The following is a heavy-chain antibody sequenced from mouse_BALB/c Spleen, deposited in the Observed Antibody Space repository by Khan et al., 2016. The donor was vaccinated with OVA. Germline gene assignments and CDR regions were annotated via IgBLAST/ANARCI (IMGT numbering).Heavy chain of an antibody. CDR2: INPSNGRT. J-gene: IGHJ4*01. CDR3: ARGGLNYAMDY. Sequence: VQLQESGAELVKPGASVKLSCKASGYTFTSYWMHWVKQRPGQGLEWIGKINPSNGRTNYSEKVKIKATLTADKSSSTASIHLSNLTSEDSAVYYCARGGLNYAMDYWGQGTSVTVSS. CDR1: GYTFTSYW. V-gene: IGHV1S81*02. D-gene: IGHD3-1*01.